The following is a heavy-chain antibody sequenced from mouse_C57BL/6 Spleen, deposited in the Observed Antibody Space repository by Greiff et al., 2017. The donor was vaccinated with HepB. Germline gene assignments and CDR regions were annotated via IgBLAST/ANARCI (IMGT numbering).Heavy chain of an antibody. CDR1: GYTFTSYW. Sequence: QVQLKQSGAELAKPGASVKLSCKASGYTFTSYWMHWVKQRPGQGLEWIGYINPSSGYTKYNQKFKDKATLTADKSSSTAYMQRSSLTYEDSAVYYCARGDYGSSYGYWGQGTTLTVSS. CDR3: ARGDYGSSYGY. CDR2: INPSSGYT. V-gene: IGHV1-7*01. J-gene: IGHJ2*01. D-gene: IGHD1-1*01.